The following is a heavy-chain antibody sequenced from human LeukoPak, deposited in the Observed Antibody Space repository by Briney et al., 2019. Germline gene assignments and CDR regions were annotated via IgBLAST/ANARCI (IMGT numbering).Heavy chain of an antibody. Sequence: PSETLSLTCTVSGGSISSSSYYWGWIRQPPGEGLEWIGSIYYSGSTYYNPSLKSRVTISVDTSKNQFSLKLSSVTAADTAVYYCATRYSYGSDYWGQGTLVTVSS. J-gene: IGHJ4*02. V-gene: IGHV4-39*01. D-gene: IGHD5-18*01. CDR3: ATRYSYGSDY. CDR1: GGSISSSSYY. CDR2: IYYSGST.